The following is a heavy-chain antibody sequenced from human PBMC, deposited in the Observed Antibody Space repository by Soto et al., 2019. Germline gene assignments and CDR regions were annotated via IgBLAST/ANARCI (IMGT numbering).Heavy chain of an antibody. CDR2: ISSSSTI. CDR3: ARDHGYSGYDHYGMDV. V-gene: IGHV3-48*02. J-gene: IGHJ6*02. Sequence: EVQLVESGGGLVQPGGSLRLSCAASGFTFSSYSMNWVRQAPGKGLEWVSYISSSSTIYYADSVKGRFTISRDNAKNSLYLQMNCLRDEDTAVYYCARDHGYSGYDHYGMDVWGQGTTVTVSS. CDR1: GFTFSSYS. D-gene: IGHD1-26*01.